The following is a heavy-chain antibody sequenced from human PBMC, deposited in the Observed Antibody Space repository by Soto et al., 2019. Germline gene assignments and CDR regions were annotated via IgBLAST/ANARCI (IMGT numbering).Heavy chain of an antibody. J-gene: IGHJ6*02. CDR1: GGTFSSYT. V-gene: IGHV1-46*01. CDR3: ARECRDGYNYYGMDV. Sequence: ASVKVSCKASGGTFSSYTISWVRQAPGQGLEWMGIINPSGGSTSYAQKFQGRVTMTRDTSTSTVYMELSSLRSEDTAVYYCARECRDGYNYYGMDVWGQGTTVTVSS. CDR2: INPSGGST. D-gene: IGHD2-15*01.